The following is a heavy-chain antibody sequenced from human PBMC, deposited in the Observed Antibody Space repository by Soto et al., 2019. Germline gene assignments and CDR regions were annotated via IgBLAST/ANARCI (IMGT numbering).Heavy chain of an antibody. D-gene: IGHD1-1*01. CDR2: TYYRSKWYN. J-gene: IGHJ6*02. CDR1: GDSVSSHSTA. CDR3: TNWGMDA. Sequence: SQTLSLTCVISGDSVSSHSTAWNWIRLSPSRGLEWLGRTYYRSKWYNDYAVSVKSRIIINSDTSKNQISLQLDSVTPEDTAVYYCTNWGMDAWGQGTTVTVSS. V-gene: IGHV6-1*01.